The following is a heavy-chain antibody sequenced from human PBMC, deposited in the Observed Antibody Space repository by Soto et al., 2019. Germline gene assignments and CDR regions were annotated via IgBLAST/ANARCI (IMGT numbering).Heavy chain of an antibody. V-gene: IGHV3-33*03. J-gene: IGHJ4*02. CDR2: IWDDGTKK. CDR3: AYEGIDGPT. CDR1: GFSFIEYG. D-gene: IGHD1-20*01. Sequence: QVHLVESGGGVVQPWKSLRGSCAASGFSFIEYGMQWVRQVPGKGLEWVAVIWDDGTKKYYADSVKGRFTISRDNSKQMLHLQMDSVRAEDMAVYFCAYEGIDGPTWGPGTLVTVSS.